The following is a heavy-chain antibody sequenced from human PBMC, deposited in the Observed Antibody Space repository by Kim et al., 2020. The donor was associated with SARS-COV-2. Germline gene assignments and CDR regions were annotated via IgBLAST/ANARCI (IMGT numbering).Heavy chain of an antibody. CDR1: GDSFSGSYY. CDR2: IYNLGST. CDR3: ARRGFVDYWYFDL. Sequence: SETLSLTCTISGDSFSGSYYWSWVRQPPGKGLEWIGDIYNLGSTNYNPSLESRVTILGDMSMNRFSLKLSSVTPADTAVYYCARRGFVDYWYFDLWGRGSQVTVSS. D-gene: IGHD2-21*01. V-gene: IGHV4-59*01. J-gene: IGHJ2*01.